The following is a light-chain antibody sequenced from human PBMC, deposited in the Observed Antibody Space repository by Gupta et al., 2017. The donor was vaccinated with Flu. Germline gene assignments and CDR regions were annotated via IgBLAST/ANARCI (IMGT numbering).Light chain of an antibody. Sequence: SHELTQPPSVSVSPGKPARITCSGDALPKQYAYWYQQKSGQAPVVVIYKDSERPSGIPERISGSSSGTTVTLTISGVQAEDEADYYCQSPDSSGTWVFGGGTKLTVI. J-gene: IGLJ2*01. V-gene: IGLV3-25*03. CDR2: KDS. CDR1: ALPKQY. CDR3: QSPDSSGTWV.